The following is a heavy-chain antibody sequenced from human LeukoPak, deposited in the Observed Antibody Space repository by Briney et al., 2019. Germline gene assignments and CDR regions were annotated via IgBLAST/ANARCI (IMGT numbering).Heavy chain of an antibody. CDR1: GYTFTSYY. Sequence: ASVKVSCKASGYTFTSYYMHWVRQAPGQGLGWMGIINPSGGSTSYAQKFQGRVTMTRGMSTSTVYMELSSLRSEDTAVYYCARLFQDSSGDYWGQGTLVTVSS. CDR2: INPSGGST. CDR3: ARLFQDSSGDY. J-gene: IGHJ4*02. D-gene: IGHD3-22*01. V-gene: IGHV1-46*01.